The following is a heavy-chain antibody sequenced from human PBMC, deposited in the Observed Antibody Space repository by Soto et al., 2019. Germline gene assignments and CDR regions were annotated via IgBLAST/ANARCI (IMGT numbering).Heavy chain of an antibody. J-gene: IGHJ3*02. V-gene: IGHV5-51*01. CDR1: GYSFSSYW. CDR3: ARPYSSSWYDDAFDI. CDR2: IYPDDSDT. D-gene: IGHD6-13*01. Sequence: PGESLKISCKSSGYSFSSYWIAWVRLMPGKGLEWMGSIYPDDSDTRYSPSFQGQVTISADKSISTAYLQWSSLKASDTAMYYCARPYSSSWYDDAFDIWGQGTMVTISS.